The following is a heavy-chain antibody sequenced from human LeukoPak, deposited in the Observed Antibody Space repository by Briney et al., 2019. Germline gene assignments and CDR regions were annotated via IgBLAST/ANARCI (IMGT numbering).Heavy chain of an antibody. V-gene: IGHV1-18*01. J-gene: IGHJ6*04. Sequence: ASVKVSCTASGYTFTSYGISWVRQAPGQGLEWMGWISAYNGNTNYAQKLQGRVTMTTDTSTSTAYMELRSLRSDDTAVYYCARNQYSGSYSPRDGMDVWGKGTTVTVSS. D-gene: IGHD1-26*01. CDR2: ISAYNGNT. CDR3: ARNQYSGSYSPRDGMDV. CDR1: GYTFTSYG.